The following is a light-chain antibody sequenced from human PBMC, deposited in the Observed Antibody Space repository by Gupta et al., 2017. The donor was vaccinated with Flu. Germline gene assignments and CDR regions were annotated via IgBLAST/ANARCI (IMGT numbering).Light chain of an antibody. CDR3: QQEVCSLFI. J-gene: IGKJ3*01. CDR1: QSVPSDY. V-gene: IGKV3-20*01. CDR2: GAS. Sequence: RSLSWSPGERAPPSCRASQSVPSDYLAWYQQRPGQPPRLLIYGASQRAAGIPDRFSGSGSGTDFTLTISRLEPEDFAVYYCQQEVCSLFIFGHGTKVDVK.